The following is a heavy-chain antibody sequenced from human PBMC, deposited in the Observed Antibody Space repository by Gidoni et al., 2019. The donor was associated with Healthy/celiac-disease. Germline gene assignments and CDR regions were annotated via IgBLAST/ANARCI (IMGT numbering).Heavy chain of an antibody. V-gene: IGHV3-48*02. CDR3: ARDPFDDSNYAPWFDP. CDR1: GFTSSCYS. Sequence: EVQLVESGGGLVQPGGSRRRSCAASGFTSSCYSMNWVRQAPGKGLEWVSYISSSSSTIYYADSVKGRFTISRDNAKNSLYLQMNSVRDEDTAVYYCARDPFDDSNYAPWFDPWGQGTLVTVSS. J-gene: IGHJ5*02. D-gene: IGHD4-4*01. CDR2: ISSSSSTI.